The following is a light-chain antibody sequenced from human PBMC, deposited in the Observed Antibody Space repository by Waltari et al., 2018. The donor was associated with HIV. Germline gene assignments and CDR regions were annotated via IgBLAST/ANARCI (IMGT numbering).Light chain of an antibody. CDR2: EVS. CDR3: SSYTSSDTVV. J-gene: IGLJ2*01. CDR1: SSDLGGYNA. V-gene: IGLV2-14*01. Sequence: QSALTQPASVSGSPGQSLRIPCTGTSSDLGGYNAVSWYQQHPAKAPKLVILEVSNRPSGVSNRFSGSKSGNRASLTISGLQAEDEAYYYCSSYTSSDTVVFGGGTKVTVL.